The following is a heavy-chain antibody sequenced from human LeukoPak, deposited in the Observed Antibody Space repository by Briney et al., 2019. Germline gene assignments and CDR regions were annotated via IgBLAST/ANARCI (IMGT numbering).Heavy chain of an antibody. J-gene: IGHJ4*02. Sequence: SETLSLTCTVSGGSISSGSYYWSWIRQPAGKGLEWIGRIYTSGSTNYNPSLKSRVTISVDTSKNQFSLKLSSVTAADTAVYYCVRTRTGYSYAWIDYWGQGTLVTVSS. CDR3: VRTRTGYSYAWIDY. CDR1: GGSISSGSYY. D-gene: IGHD5-18*01. CDR2: IYTSGST. V-gene: IGHV4-61*02.